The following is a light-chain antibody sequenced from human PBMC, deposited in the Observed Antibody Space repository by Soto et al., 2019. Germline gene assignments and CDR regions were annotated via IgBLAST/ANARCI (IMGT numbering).Light chain of an antibody. Sequence: QSVLTQPPSVSGAPGQRVTISCTGNSSNLGAGYDVHWYQQLPGAAPKLVIFGNRNRPSGVPERFSGSKSGTSASLAITGLQAEDEADYHCCSYADSDTVLFGGGTKLTVL. J-gene: IGLJ2*01. CDR2: GNR. CDR1: SSNLGAGYD. CDR3: CSYADSDTVL. V-gene: IGLV1-40*01.